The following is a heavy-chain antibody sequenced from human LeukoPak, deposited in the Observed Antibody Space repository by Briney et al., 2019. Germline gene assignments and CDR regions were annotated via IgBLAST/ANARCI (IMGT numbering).Heavy chain of an antibody. D-gene: IGHD6-19*01. V-gene: IGHV3-23*01. CDR2: ISTTGGST. J-gene: IGHJ4*02. CDR3: AKDRQWLVVGYFDY. CDR1: GFTFSTYN. Sequence: GGSLRLSCAASGFTFSTYNMNWLRQAPGKGLEWVSAISTTGGSTYYADSVKGRFTISRDNSKNTLYLQMNSLRAEDTAVYYCAKDRQWLVVGYFDYWGQGTLVTVSS.